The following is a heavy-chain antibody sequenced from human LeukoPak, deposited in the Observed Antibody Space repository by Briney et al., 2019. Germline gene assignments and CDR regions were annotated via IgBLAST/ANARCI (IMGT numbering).Heavy chain of an antibody. CDR3: AIVRGVYSYGHPYYFDY. CDR2: ISSSSSYI. CDR1: GFTFSSYS. J-gene: IGHJ4*02. D-gene: IGHD5-18*01. V-gene: IGHV3-21*01. Sequence: GGSLRLSCAASGFTFSSYSMNWVRQAPGKGLEWVSSISSSSSYIYYADSLKGRFTISRDNAKNSLYLQMNSLRAEDTGVYYCAIVRGVYSYGHPYYFDYWGQGTLVTVSP.